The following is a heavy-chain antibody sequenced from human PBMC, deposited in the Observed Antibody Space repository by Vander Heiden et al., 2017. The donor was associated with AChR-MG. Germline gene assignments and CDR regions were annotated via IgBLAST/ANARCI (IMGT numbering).Heavy chain of an antibody. CDR1: GYTFTSYY. D-gene: IGHD3-22*01. V-gene: IGHV1-46*03. CDR2: INPSGGST. CDR3: ARDGTYYYDSSGYSFDY. Sequence: VQLVQSGAEVKKPGASVKVSCKASGYTFTSYYMHWVRQAPGQGLEWMGIINPSGGSTSYAQKFQGRVTMTRDTSTSTVYMELSSLRSEDTAVYYCARDGTYYYDSSGYSFDYWGHGTLVTVSS. J-gene: IGHJ4*01.